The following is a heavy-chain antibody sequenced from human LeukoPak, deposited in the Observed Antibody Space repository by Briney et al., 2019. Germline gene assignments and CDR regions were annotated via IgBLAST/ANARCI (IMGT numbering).Heavy chain of an antibody. CDR2: INPNSGGT. V-gene: IGHV1-2*02. D-gene: IGHD3-10*01. J-gene: IGHJ4*02. CDR1: GYTFTGYY. CDR3: ARGCGVGGSGSYGGFCFDY. Sequence: GASVKVSCKASGYTFTGYYMHWVRQAPGQGLEWMGWINPNSGGTNYAQKFQGRVTMTRDTSISTAYMELSRLRSDDTAVYYCARGCGVGGSGSYGGFCFDYWGQGTLVTVSS.